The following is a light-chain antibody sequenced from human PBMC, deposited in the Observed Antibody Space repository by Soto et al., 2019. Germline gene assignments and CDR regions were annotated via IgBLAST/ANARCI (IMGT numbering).Light chain of an antibody. V-gene: IGLV2-14*03. CDR2: SVS. CDR1: SSDVGAYAA. CDR3: SSYTSSSTDL. J-gene: IGLJ1*01. Sequence: QSVLTQPASVSGSPGQSITISCTGTSSDVGAYAAVSWYQQHPDKAPKLIIYSVSHRSSGVSDRFSGSKSGNTASLTISGLHAEDEADYYCSSYTSSSTDLFGTGTKLTVL.